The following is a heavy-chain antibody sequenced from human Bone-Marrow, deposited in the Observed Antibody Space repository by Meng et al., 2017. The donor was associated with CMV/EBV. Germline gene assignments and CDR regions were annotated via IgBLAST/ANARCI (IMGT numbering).Heavy chain of an antibody. CDR2: IYYSGST. J-gene: IGHJ6*02. Sequence: SETLSLTCTVSGGSISSSSYYWSWIRQPPGKGLEWIGYIYYSGSTNYNPSLKSRVTISVDTSKNQFSLKLSSVTAADTAVYYCASTPYYYDSSGYNIYYYYYGMDVWGQGTTVTVSS. V-gene: IGHV4-61*01. CDR3: ASTPYYYDSSGYNIYYYYYGMDV. CDR1: GGSISSSSYY. D-gene: IGHD3-22*01.